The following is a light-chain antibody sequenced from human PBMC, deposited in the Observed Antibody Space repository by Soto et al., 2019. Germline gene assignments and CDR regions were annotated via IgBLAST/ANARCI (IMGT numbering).Light chain of an antibody. CDR3: QQYNDWPPLT. Sequence: EIVMTQSPASLSVSPGERATLSCRASQNVGSHLALYQQKPGQPPRLLIYGTSSRANGVPARFSGSGSGTEFTLTITSLQSEDFAVYYCQQYNDWPPLTFGGGTKVEIK. J-gene: IGKJ4*01. V-gene: IGKV3-15*01. CDR2: GTS. CDR1: QNVGSH.